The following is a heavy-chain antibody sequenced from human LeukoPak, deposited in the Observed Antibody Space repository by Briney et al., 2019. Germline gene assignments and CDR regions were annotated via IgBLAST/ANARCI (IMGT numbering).Heavy chain of an antibody. CDR2: ISYDGSNK. J-gene: IGHJ4*02. Sequence: GRSLRLSCAASGFNFSTYGMHWVRQAPGKGLEWVAVISYDGSNKYYSDSVKGRFTISRDNSKNTLFLLMNSLRAEDTAVYFCARDLSVGSKPDLGFDYWGQGTLVTVSS. CDR1: GFNFSTYG. D-gene: IGHD1-26*01. CDR3: ARDLSVGSKPDLGFDY. V-gene: IGHV3-30*03.